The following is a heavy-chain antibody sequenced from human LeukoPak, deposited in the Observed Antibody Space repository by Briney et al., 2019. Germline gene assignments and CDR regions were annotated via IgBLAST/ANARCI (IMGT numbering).Heavy chain of an antibody. J-gene: IGHJ4*02. CDR1: GFTFSNYA. V-gene: IGHV3-48*01. CDR2: ISSSLSTI. Sequence: GGSLRLSCAASGFTFSNYAMNWVRQAPGKGLEWVSYISSSLSTIYYADSVEGRFTISRDNAKNLLYLQMKSLRAEDTAVYYCARDLGIEAVWGQGTLVTVSS. D-gene: IGHD6-13*01. CDR3: ARDLGIEAV.